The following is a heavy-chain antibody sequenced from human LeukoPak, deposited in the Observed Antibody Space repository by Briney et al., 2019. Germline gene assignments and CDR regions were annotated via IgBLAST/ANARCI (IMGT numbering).Heavy chain of an antibody. CDR2: ISYDGSNK. J-gene: IGHJ4*02. Sequence: GGSLRLSCAASEFTFSNYAMNWVRQAPGKGLEWVAVISYDGSNKYYADSVKGRFTISRDNSKNTLYLQMNSLRAEDTAVYYCAREALDPHLDYWGQGTLVTVSS. V-gene: IGHV3-30*03. CDR3: AREALDPHLDY. CDR1: EFTFSNYA.